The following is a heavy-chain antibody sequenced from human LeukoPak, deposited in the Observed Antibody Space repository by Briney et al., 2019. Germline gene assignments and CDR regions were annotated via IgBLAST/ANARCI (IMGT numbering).Heavy chain of an antibody. CDR3: ARDQQFRPRDWLDTFDI. V-gene: IGHV3-30*01. D-gene: IGHD3-3*01. Sequence: SVKGRFTISRDNSKNTLHLQINSLRNEDTTVYYCARDQQFRPRDWLDTFDIWGQGTMVTVSS. J-gene: IGHJ3*02.